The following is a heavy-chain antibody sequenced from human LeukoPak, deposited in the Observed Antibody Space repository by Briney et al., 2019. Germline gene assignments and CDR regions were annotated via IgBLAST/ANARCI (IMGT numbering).Heavy chain of an antibody. CDR2: IKPNSGGT. D-gene: IGHD3-22*01. J-gene: IGHJ4*02. Sequence: GSVKVSCKASGYSFIDYYMHWVRQAPGQGLEWMGWIKPNSGGTSYAQKFQGRVTMTRDTPISTVYMELSRLRSDDTAVYYCARDGHDSSGYYQDYWGQGTMVTVSS. V-gene: IGHV1-2*02. CDR3: ARDGHDSSGYYQDY. CDR1: GYSFIDYY.